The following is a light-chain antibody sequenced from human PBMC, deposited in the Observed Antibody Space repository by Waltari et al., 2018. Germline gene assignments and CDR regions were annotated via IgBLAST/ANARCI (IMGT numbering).Light chain of an antibody. CDR2: WVF. CDR3: MQGIRWPYT. CDR1: QSLVPVDGNTY. Sequence: EVVMTQSPVSLSVTLGQAASISCKSSQSLVPVDGNTYLNWFHQRPGQSPRRLIHWVFNRDSGVPDRFSGSGSGTDFTLRISRVEAEDVGVYYCMQGIRWPYTFGQGTQLDIK. V-gene: IGKV2-30*02. J-gene: IGKJ2*01.